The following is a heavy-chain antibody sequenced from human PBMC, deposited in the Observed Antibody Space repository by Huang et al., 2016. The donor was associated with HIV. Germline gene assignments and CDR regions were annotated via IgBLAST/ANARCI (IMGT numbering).Heavy chain of an antibody. J-gene: IGHJ4*02. V-gene: IGHV5-51*01. D-gene: IGHD1-26*01. CDR1: GYSFTNYW. CDR2: IYPDDSDA. CDR3: ARRGFNTGSSPDS. Sequence: EVQLVQSGPEVKKPGESLKIYCRVSGYSFTNYWIGWVRQRPGTGLEWMAIIYPDDSDAAYDPSCPAQVTISADKAINTALLQWDSLKTSDSAIYYCARRGFNTGSSPDSWGQGTLVTVSS.